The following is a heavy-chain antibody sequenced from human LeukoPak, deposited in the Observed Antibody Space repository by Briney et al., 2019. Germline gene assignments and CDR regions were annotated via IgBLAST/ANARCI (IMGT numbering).Heavy chain of an antibody. V-gene: IGHV3-48*01. CDR2: ISSSSSTI. CDR1: GFTFSSYS. J-gene: IGHJ3*02. CDR3: ARDLITMVRGVLVGAFDI. Sequence: GGSLRLSCAASGFTFSSYSMNWVRQAPGKGLEWVSYISSSSSTIYYADSVKGRFTISRDNAKNSLYLQMNSLRAGDTAVYYCARDLITMVRGVLVGAFDIWGQGTMVTVSS. D-gene: IGHD3-10*01.